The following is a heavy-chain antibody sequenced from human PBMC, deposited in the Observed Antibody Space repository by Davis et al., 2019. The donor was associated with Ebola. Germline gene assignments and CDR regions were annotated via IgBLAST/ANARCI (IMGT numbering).Heavy chain of an antibody. CDR3: ARAMIVGDWGMDV. J-gene: IGHJ6*02. V-gene: IGHV3-7*01. D-gene: IGHD3-22*01. CDR2: IKQDGSEK. Sequence: GESLKISCAASGFTFSSYWMSWVRQAPGKGLEWVANIKQDGSEKYYVDSVKGRFTISSDNAKNSLYLQMNSLRAEDTAVYYCARAMIVGDWGMDVWGQGTTVTVSS. CDR1: GFTFSSYW.